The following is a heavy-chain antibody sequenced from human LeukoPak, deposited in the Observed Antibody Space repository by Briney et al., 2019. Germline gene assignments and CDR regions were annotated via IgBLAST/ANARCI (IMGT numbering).Heavy chain of an antibody. V-gene: IGHV3-49*04. D-gene: IGHD2-2*01. Sequence: GGSLRLSCSTSGFSFGDYAMSWVRQAPGKGLEWVGFIQAKAYGGATKYAASVNGRFSISRDDSQSIANLQMNDLKTEDTAVYYCTRAPHPRCSSSGCYLDYWGQGTLVTVSS. J-gene: IGHJ4*02. CDR3: TRAPHPRCSSSGCYLDY. CDR1: GFSFGDYA. CDR2: IQAKAYGGAT.